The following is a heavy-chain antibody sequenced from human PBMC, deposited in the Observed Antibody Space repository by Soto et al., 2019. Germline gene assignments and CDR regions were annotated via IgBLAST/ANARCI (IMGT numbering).Heavy chain of an antibody. CDR3: ARLLISSGWSIWGDCIDY. Sequence: PGSLWRPSGADLGFTFSTNGISWVRRGPGKALEWVSAISGSGGNTYYADSVKGRSTISRDNSKNTLYLQMSSLRAEDTAVYYCARLLISSGWSIWGDCIDYWGQGTLVTVSS. V-gene: IGHV3-23*01. CDR1: GFTFSTNG. D-gene: IGHD6-19*01. J-gene: IGHJ4*02. CDR2: ISGSGGNT.